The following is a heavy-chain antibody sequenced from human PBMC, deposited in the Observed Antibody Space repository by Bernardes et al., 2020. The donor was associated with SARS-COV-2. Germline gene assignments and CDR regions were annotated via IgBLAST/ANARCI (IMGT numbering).Heavy chain of an antibody. Sequence: GGPLRLSCAASGFNFTGSAIQWVRQPSGKGLEWIGRIRSKPKGYATTYAASLKGRFVISRDDSRNTAYLQIHSLKIEDTAVYYCTGDYLYWDQGTLVSVSS. CDR1: GFNFTGSA. CDR2: IRSKPKGYAT. D-gene: IGHD4-17*01. V-gene: IGHV3-73*01. CDR3: TGDYLY. J-gene: IGHJ4*02.